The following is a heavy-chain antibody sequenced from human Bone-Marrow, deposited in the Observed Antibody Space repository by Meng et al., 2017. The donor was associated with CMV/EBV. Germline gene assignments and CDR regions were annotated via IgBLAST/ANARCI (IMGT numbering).Heavy chain of an antibody. Sequence: ESLKISCAASGFTFSSYSMNWVRQPPGKGLEWIGEINHSGSTNYNPSLKSRVTISVDTSKNQFSLKLSSVTAADTAVYYCASQRRGNWYFDLWGRGTLVTVSS. J-gene: IGHJ2*01. CDR3: ASQRRGNWYFDL. V-gene: IGHV4-34*08. D-gene: IGHD3-16*01. CDR1: GFTFSSYS. CDR2: INHSGST.